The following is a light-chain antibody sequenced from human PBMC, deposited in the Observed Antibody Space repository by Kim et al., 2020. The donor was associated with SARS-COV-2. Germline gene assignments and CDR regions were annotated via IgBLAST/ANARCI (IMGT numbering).Light chain of an antibody. V-gene: IGKV1-5*01. Sequence: SALSASVVDRVTITCRASRSISSWLAWYQQKPGKAPRLLIYGASNLESGVPSRFGGSGSGTEFTLTSSSLQPDDFATYYCQQYNGCFGQGTKLEI. J-gene: IGKJ2*01. CDR3: QQYNGC. CDR1: RSISSW. CDR2: GAS.